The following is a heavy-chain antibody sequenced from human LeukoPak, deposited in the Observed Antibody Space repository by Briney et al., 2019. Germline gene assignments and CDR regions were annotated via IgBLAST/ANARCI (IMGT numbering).Heavy chain of an antibody. J-gene: IGHJ6*02. Sequence: SETLSLTCTVSGGSISSGGYYWSWIRQHPGKGLEWIGYIYYSGSTYYNPSLKSRVTISVDTSKNQFSLKLSSVTAADTAVYYCAGQGSDYYYGMDVWGQGTTVTVSS. CDR1: GGSISSGGYY. V-gene: IGHV4-30-4*08. D-gene: IGHD1-26*01. CDR3: AGQGSDYYYGMDV. CDR2: IYYSGST.